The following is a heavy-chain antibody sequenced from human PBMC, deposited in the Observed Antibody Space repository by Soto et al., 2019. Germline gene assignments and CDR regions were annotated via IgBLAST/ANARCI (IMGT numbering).Heavy chain of an antibody. V-gene: IGHV4-39*02. CDR1: GCSISSSSYY. CDR2: IYYSGST. J-gene: IGHJ6*02. D-gene: IGHD3-10*01. CDR3: ATDTGSGSYTHYYYYGMDV. Sequence: PSETLSLTCTVSGCSISSSSYYWGWIRQPPGKGLEWIGSIYYSGSTYYNPSLKSRVTISVDTSKNQFSLKLSSVTAADTAVYYCATDTGSGSYTHYYYYGMDVWGQGTTVTVSS.